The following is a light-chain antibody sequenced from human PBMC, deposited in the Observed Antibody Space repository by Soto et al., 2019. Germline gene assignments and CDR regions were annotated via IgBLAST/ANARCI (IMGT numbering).Light chain of an antibody. CDR3: CSYEGSYTLYV. CDR1: SSDVGGYNY. CDR2: DVS. Sequence: LTQPRSVSGSPGQSVTISCTGTSSDVGGYNYVSWYQQHPGKAPKLMIYDVSRRPSGVPDRFSGSKSGNTASLTIAGLQAEDEADYYCCSYEGSYTLYVIGTGTKVTVL. V-gene: IGLV2-11*01. J-gene: IGLJ1*01.